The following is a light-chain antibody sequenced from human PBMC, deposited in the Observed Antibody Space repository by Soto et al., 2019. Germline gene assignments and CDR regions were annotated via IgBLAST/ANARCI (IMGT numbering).Light chain of an antibody. CDR3: QQYSDNWT. J-gene: IGKJ1*01. CDR1: QSISSW. V-gene: IGKV1-5*03. CDR2: KAS. Sequence: TPSTLSASVGDRVIITCRASQSISSWLAWYQQKPGTAPKLLIYKASTLQSGVPSRFSGSGSGTEFTLTISSLQPDDSATYYCQQYSDNWTFGQGTKVEIK.